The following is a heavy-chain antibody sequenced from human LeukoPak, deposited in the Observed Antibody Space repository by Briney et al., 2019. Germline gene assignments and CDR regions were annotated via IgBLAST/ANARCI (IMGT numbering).Heavy chain of an antibody. D-gene: IGHD2-15*01. V-gene: IGHV3-53*01. J-gene: IGHJ4*02. CDR3: ARDCSSFTNYFDC. CDR1: GFTVSSHY. CDR2: LYSRGDT. Sequence: GGSLKLSCAASGFTVSSHYMSWVRQAPGKGLEWVSLLYSRGDTFYADSVKGRFTISRDNSKNTLYLQMNSLTAEDTAVYFCARDCSSFTNYFDCWGQGTLVTVSS.